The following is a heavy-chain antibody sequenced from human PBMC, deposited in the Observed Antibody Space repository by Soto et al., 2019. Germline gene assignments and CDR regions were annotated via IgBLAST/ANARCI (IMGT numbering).Heavy chain of an antibody. Sequence: SETLSLTCTVSDGSISSGGYYWIWIRHHPGKGLEWIGYIYYSGSTYYNPSLKSRVTISVDTSKNQFSPKLSSVTAADTAVYYCARDYSGSRGYYYYGMDVWGQGTTVTVSS. J-gene: IGHJ6*02. CDR2: IYYSGST. D-gene: IGHD1-26*01. CDR3: ARDYSGSRGYYYYGMDV. V-gene: IGHV4-31*03. CDR1: DGSISSGGYY.